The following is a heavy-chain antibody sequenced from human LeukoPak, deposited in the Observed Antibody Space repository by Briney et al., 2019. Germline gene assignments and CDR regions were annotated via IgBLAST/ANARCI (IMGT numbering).Heavy chain of an antibody. CDR3: ARDSSGFYYARMLNY. CDR1: GGSISSSSYY. D-gene: IGHD3-22*01. J-gene: IGHJ4*02. Sequence: SETLSLTCSVSGGSISSSSYYWGWIRQPPGKGLEWLGCISYSGNTYYNPSLKSRVTISVDTSKEQFSLKLTSVTAADTAFYYCARDSSGFYYARMLNYWGQGTLVTVSS. V-gene: IGHV4-39*07. CDR2: ISYSGNT.